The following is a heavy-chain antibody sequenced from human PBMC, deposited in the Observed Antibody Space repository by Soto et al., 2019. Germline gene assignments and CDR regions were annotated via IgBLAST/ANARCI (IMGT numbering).Heavy chain of an antibody. CDR2: ISSSSSYI. V-gene: IGHV3-21*04. J-gene: IGHJ6*02. CDR1: GFTFSIYI. CDR3: AKDMRADSGSYFYYYYYGMDV. D-gene: IGHD1-26*01. Sequence: GSLRISCAASGFTFSIYIINWVRQAPGKGLEWVSSISSSSSYIYYADSVKGRFTISRDNSKNTLYLQMNSLRAEDTAVYYCAKDMRADSGSYFYYYYYGMDVWGQGTTVTVSS.